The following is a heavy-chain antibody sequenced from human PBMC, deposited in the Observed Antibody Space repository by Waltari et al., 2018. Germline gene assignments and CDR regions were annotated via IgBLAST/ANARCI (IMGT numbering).Heavy chain of an antibody. CDR1: GGSISSGGYS. Sequence: QLQLQESGSGLVKPSQTLSLTCAVSGGSISSGGYSWSWIRQPPGKGREGIVYIYHSVSTDYDQYLKSRVSISVDRSKNQFSLKLSSGTAADTAGYYCARGNQVRGARDWYYGMDVWGQGTTVTVSS. V-gene: IGHV4-30-2*01. CDR3: ARGNQVRGARDWYYGMDV. D-gene: IGHD3-10*01. CDR2: IYHSVST. J-gene: IGHJ6*02.